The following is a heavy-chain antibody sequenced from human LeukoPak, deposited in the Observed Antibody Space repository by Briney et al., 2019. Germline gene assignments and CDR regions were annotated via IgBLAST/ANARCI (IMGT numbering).Heavy chain of an antibody. CDR3: ARDQSRFLESGDAFDI. D-gene: IGHD3-3*01. J-gene: IGHJ3*02. CDR2: INPSGGST. Sequence: ASVKDSCKASGYTFTSYYMHWVRQAPGQGLEWMGIINPSGGSTSYAQKFQGRVTMTRDMSTSTVYMELSSLRSEDTAVYYCARDQSRFLESGDAFDIWGQGTMVTVSS. CDR1: GYTFTSYY. V-gene: IGHV1-46*01.